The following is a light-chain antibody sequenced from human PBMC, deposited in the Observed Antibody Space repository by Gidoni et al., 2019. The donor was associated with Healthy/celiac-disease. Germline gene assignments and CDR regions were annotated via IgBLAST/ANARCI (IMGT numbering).Light chain of an antibody. CDR2: KAS. J-gene: IGKJ3*01. Sequence: DIQRTQSPSTLSAPVGDRVTITCRASQSISSWLAWYQQKPGKAPKLLIYKASSLERGVPSRFCGSGSGTEFALTIRSLQPADFATYYCQQYNSYPLTFGPGTKVDIK. V-gene: IGKV1-5*03. CDR3: QQYNSYPLT. CDR1: QSISSW.